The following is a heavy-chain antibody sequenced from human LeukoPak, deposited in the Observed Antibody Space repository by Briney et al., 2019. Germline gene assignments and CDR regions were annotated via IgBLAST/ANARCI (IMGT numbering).Heavy chain of an antibody. D-gene: IGHD6-19*01. J-gene: IGHJ4*02. Sequence: SETLSLTXTVSGGSICSYYWSWIRQAPGKGLEWIGYIYYSGSTNYNPSLKSRVTISVDTSKNQFSLKLSSVTAADTAVYYCARDASGWRFDYWGQGTLVTVSS. CDR3: ARDASGWRFDY. CDR2: IYYSGST. V-gene: IGHV4-59*01. CDR1: GGSICSYY.